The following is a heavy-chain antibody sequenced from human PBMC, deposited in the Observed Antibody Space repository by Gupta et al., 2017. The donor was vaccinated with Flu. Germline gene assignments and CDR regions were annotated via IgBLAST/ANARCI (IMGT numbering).Heavy chain of an antibody. D-gene: IGHD2-21*01. V-gene: IGHV3-7*01. J-gene: IGHJ4*02. CDR3: AKDGDTTASGRFDN. Sequence: LVWVANINRDGSETNYADSVKGRFTISRDNAKNALYLQMNGLRDEDTAIYYCAKDGDTTASGRFDNWGQGTLVTVSS. CDR2: INRDGSET.